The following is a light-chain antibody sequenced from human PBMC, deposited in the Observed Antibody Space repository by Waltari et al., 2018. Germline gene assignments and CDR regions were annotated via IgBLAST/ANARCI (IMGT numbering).Light chain of an antibody. Sequence: SYVLTQPPSVSVAPGQPARITCEGTDIGYKSVHWYQQRPGQAPVLVLHENSDRPSGIPERISGSNSVNMATLSISRVEAGDEADYYCQVWDSRSDHVVFGGGTKLTVL. CDR2: ENS. CDR3: QVWDSRSDHVV. V-gene: IGLV3-21*02. J-gene: IGLJ2*01. CDR1: DIGYKS.